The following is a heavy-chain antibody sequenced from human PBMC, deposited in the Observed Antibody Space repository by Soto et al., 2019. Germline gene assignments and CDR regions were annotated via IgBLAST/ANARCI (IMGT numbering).Heavy chain of an antibody. Sequence: QVHLVQSGAEVKEPGASVKVSCRASGYTFTTYALHWARQAPDQRLEWIGWVNPANGNTRYSQKLQGRVALTSDTFATTAYLELSSLRSEDTAVYYCARLLWSGGLALDYCGQGTLVTVSS. CDR2: VNPANGNT. V-gene: IGHV1-3*01. CDR1: GYTFTTYA. D-gene: IGHD3-10*01. CDR3: ARLLWSGGLALDY. J-gene: IGHJ4*02.